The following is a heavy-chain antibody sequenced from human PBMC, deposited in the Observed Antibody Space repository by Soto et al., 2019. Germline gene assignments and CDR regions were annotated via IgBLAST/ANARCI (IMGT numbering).Heavy chain of an antibody. CDR2: ITSSSSYT. CDR1: GSSFSDYY. V-gene: IGHV3-11*03. Sequence: PGGSLRLSCAASGSSFSDYYMSWIRQSPGKGLEWLSYITSSSSYTHYADSVKGRFTISRDNAKNSLYLQMYSLRAEDMAVYYCAGGQDNLAVNFDYWGQGTPVTVSS. J-gene: IGHJ4*02. CDR3: AGGQDNLAVNFDY. D-gene: IGHD1-1*01.